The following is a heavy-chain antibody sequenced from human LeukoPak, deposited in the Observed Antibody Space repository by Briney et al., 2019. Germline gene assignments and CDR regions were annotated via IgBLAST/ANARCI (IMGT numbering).Heavy chain of an antibody. CDR1: GDSFSSSSHY. Sequence: PSETLSLTCTVSGDSFSSSSHYWGWLRQPPGRGLEWIGSICNSGNTYYSPSLKSRVTISVDTSKNQFSLKLSSVTAADTAVYYCARHVYGEYGPGDYWGQGILVTVSS. CDR3: ARHVYGEYGPGDY. J-gene: IGHJ4*02. V-gene: IGHV4-39*01. D-gene: IGHD4-17*01. CDR2: ICNSGNT.